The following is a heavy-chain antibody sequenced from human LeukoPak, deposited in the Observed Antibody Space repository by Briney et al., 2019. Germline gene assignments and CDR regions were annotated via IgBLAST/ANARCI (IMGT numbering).Heavy chain of an antibody. CDR1: GGSISSSN. CDR3: AKAFPTNGVPDY. Sequence: ETLSLTCAVSGGSISSSNRWSWVRQAPGKGLAWVSAISGSGGSTYYADSVKGRYTISRDNSKNTLYLQMNSLRAEDTAVYYCAKAFPTNGVPDYWGQGTLVTVSS. D-gene: IGHD2-8*01. J-gene: IGHJ4*02. CDR2: ISGSGGST. V-gene: IGHV3-23*01.